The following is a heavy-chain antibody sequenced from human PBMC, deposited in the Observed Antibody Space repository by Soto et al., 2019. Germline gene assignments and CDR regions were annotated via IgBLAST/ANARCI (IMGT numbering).Heavy chain of an antibody. V-gene: IGHV3-73*02. CDR1: GFTFSGSA. Sequence: EVQLVESGGGLVQPGGSVILSCAASGFTFSGSAIHWVRQASGKGLEWLGRIKTRSYNYATAYTASLKGRFTISRDDSKNTDYLQMNSLKTEDTAVYFCSRLWAGGDDRDSPPYYLDSWGQGTLVTVSS. D-gene: IGHD3-16*01. J-gene: IGHJ4*02. CDR2: IKTRSYNYAT. CDR3: SRLWAGGDDRDSPPYYLDS.